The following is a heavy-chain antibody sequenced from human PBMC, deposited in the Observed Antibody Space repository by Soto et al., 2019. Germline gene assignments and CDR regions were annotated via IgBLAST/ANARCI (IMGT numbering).Heavy chain of an antibody. Sequence: QVQLEQSGPGLVKPSQTLSLTCKISGGSISSVNHYWSWIRQSPGEGLEWIGHIFDSGTTHYNPSLKGRVTISGDTSQSQFSLTIHSVTVADTAVYYCAREVSWIGGFDYWGQGTLVTVSS. J-gene: IGHJ4*02. CDR2: IFDSGTT. D-gene: IGHD2-15*01. V-gene: IGHV4-31*02. CDR1: GGSISSVNHY. CDR3: AREVSWIGGFDY.